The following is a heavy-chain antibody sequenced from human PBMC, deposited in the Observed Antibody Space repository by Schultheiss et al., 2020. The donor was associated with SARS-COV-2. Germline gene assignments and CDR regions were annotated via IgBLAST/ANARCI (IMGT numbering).Heavy chain of an antibody. V-gene: IGHV3-74*01. D-gene: IGHD1-26*01. CDR1: GFTFSSYW. CDR3: AKLVGATFDAFDI. Sequence: GGSLRLSCAASGFTFSSYWMHWVRQAPGKGLVWVSRINSDGSSTSYADSVKGRFTISRDNAKNSLYLQMNSPRAEDTAVYYCAKLVGATFDAFDIWGQGTMVTVSS. CDR2: INSDGSST. J-gene: IGHJ3*02.